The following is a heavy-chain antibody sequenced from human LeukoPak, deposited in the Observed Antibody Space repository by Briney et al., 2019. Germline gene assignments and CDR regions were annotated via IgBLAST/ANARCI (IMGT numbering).Heavy chain of an antibody. CDR1: GGSISSSSYY. CDR2: IYYSGST. J-gene: IGHJ4*02. Sequence: SETLSLTCTVSGGSISSSSYYWGWIRQPPGKGLEWIGSIYYSGSTYYNPSLKSRVTISVDTSKNQFSLKLSSVTAADTAVYYCASLPYGDYDLFYFDYWGQGTLVTVSS. D-gene: IGHD4-17*01. V-gene: IGHV4-39*01. CDR3: ASLPYGDYDLFYFDY.